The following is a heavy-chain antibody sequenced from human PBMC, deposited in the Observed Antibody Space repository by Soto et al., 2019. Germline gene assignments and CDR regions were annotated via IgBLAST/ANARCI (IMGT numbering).Heavy chain of an antibody. V-gene: IGHV4-4*02. CDR2: IFHDGST. J-gene: IGHJ4*02. D-gene: IGHD1-1*01. CDR1: GASISSGIW. Sequence: SETLSLTCAVSGASISSGIWWSWVRQPPGKGLEWIGEIFHDGSTNYNPSLKSRVTMSVDKSKNYFSLELTSVTAADTALYYCARDEYNDSSDWGQGTLLTV. CDR3: ARDEYNDSSD.